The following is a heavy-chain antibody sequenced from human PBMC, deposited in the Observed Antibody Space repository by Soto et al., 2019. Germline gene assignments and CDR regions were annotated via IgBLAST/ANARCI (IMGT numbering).Heavy chain of an antibody. V-gene: IGHV3-23*01. Sequence: VGSLRLSCVASGLTFSKHALAWVRQAPGKGLEWVSAISGSGASTYDSDSVKGRFVISRDNSNNTLYLQMNSLKAEDTAVYYCAKTPGVITVISAFDHWGQGTPVTVSS. D-gene: IGHD2-21*01. CDR3: AKTPGVITVISAFDH. CDR1: GLTFSKHA. CDR2: ISGSGAST. J-gene: IGHJ4*02.